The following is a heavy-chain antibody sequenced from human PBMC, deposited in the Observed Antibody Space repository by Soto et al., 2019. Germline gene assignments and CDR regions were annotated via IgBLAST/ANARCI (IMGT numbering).Heavy chain of an antibody. CDR3: AKADHCSGGGCYGGFDS. CDR1: GFTFDEFS. Sequence: VELVESGGGLIQPGRSLRLSCAASGFTFDEFSMHWVRQVPGKGPEWVSGISWNNHVIGYAGSVKGRFTISRDNAKNSLFLQMNGLRSEDTALYYCAKADHCSGGGCYGGFDSWGQGVLVTVSP. D-gene: IGHD2-15*01. J-gene: IGHJ4*02. CDR2: ISWNNHVI. V-gene: IGHV3-9*01.